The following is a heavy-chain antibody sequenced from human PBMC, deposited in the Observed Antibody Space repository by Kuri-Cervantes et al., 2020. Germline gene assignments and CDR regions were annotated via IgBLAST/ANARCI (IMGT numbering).Heavy chain of an antibody. J-gene: IGHJ4*02. CDR3: ARDRRAAVFDY. Sequence: GGSLRLSCKASGYTFTSYDINWVRQATGQGLEWMGWMNPNSGNTGYAQKFQGRVTMTTDTSTSTAYMELRSLRSDDTAVYYCARDRRAAVFDYWGQGTLVTVSS. CDR2: MNPNSGNT. CDR1: GYTFTSYD. D-gene: IGHD6-13*01. V-gene: IGHV1-8*01.